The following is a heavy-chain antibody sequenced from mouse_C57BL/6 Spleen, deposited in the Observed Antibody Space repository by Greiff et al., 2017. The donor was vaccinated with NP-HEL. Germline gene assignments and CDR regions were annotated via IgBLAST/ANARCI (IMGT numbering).Heavy chain of an antibody. Sequence: QVQLQQPGAELVMPGASVKLSCKASGYTFTSYWMHWVKQRPGQGLEWIGEIDPSDSYTNYNQKFKGKSTLTVDKSSSTAYMQLSSLTSEDSAVYYCARGNFYFDVWGTGTTDTVSS. V-gene: IGHV1-69*01. J-gene: IGHJ1*03. CDR2: IDPSDSYT. CDR1: GYTFTSYW. CDR3: ARGNFYFDV.